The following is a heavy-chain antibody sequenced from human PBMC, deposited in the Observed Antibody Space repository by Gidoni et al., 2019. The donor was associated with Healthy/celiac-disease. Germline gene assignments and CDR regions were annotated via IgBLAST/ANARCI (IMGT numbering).Heavy chain of an antibody. CDR2: INPSGGST. CDR1: GYTFTSYY. CDR3: ARAWHTAMVPYYFDY. V-gene: IGHV1-46*03. Sequence: LQLVQSGAEVKKPGASVKVSCKASGYTFTSYYMHWVRQAPGQGLEWMGIINPSGGSTSYAQKFQGRVTMTRDTSTSTVYMELSSLRSEDTAVYYCARAWHTAMVPYYFDYWGQGTLVTVSS. J-gene: IGHJ4*02. D-gene: IGHD5-18*01.